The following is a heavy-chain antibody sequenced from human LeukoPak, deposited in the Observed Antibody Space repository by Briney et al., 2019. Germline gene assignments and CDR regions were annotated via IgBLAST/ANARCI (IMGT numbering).Heavy chain of an antibody. CDR3: ARSQEYYYDSSGYYNFDY. V-gene: IGHV4-59*12. Sequence: KPSETLSLTCTVSGGSISSYYWSWIRQPPGKGLEWIGYIYYSGSTNYNPSLKSRVTISVDTSKNQFSLKLSSVTAADTAVYYCARSQEYYYDSSGYYNFDYWGQGTLVTVSS. CDR1: GGSISSYY. J-gene: IGHJ4*02. CDR2: IYYSGST. D-gene: IGHD3-22*01.